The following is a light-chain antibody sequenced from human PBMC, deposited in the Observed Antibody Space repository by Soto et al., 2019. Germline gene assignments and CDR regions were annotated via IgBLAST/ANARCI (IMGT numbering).Light chain of an antibody. Sequence: DIQMTQSPSTLSASVGDRVTITCRASQSISRSLAWYQQKPGKAPKLLIYDASSLESGVPSRFSGSGSGTEFTLSISSLQPDDFATYFCQQCYHYCTFGQGTKVEIK. J-gene: IGKJ1*01. CDR3: QQCYHYCT. CDR2: DAS. V-gene: IGKV1-5*01. CDR1: QSISRS.